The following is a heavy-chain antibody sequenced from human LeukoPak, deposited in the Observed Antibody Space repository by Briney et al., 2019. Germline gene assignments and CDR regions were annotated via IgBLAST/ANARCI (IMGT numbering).Heavy chain of an antibody. J-gene: IGHJ4*02. CDR2: IYPCYSYT. V-gene: IGHV5-51*01. D-gene: IGHD5-18*01. CDR3: ASGIQGGYFDY. Sequence: GEALKISCKGSGYSFTKYWNGLVRQIPGEGLEGMGIIYPCYSYTRYRPSFQGQVPLPADKSISTAYLQWSSLKASDTAMYYCASGIQGGYFDYWGQGTLVTVSS. CDR1: GYSFTKYW.